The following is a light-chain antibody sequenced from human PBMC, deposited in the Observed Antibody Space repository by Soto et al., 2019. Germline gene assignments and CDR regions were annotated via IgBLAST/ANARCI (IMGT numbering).Light chain of an antibody. CDR3: SSYTTSSTEV. J-gene: IGLJ2*01. V-gene: IGLV2-14*01. CDR1: SSDVGAYNH. CDR2: DVT. Sequence: QSALTQPASVSGSPGQSITISCTGTSSDVGAYNHVSWYQQHPGKVPKLMIYDVTNRPSGVSNCFSGSKSGNTASLTISGLQAEDEADYYCSSYTTSSTEVFGGGTKLTVL.